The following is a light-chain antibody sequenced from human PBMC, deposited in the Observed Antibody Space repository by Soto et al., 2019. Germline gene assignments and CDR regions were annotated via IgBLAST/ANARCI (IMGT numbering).Light chain of an antibody. CDR1: QDIRNH. V-gene: IGKV1-17*01. CDR2: AVS. CDR3: LQHYSCPWT. Sequence: DIQMTQSPSSLSASVGDRVTITCRASQDIRNHLGWYQQKPGKAPKRLIYAVSNLQSGVPSRFSGSGSGTEFTLTISRLQPEDFVTYYCLQHYSCPWTFGQGTKVEIK. J-gene: IGKJ1*01.